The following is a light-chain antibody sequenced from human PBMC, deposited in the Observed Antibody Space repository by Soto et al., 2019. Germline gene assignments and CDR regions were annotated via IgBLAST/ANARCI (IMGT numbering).Light chain of an antibody. CDR1: QSISTY. V-gene: IGKV3-11*01. CDR3: QQRSNWPIT. CDR2: DAS. Sequence: MVLTQSPATLSLWPVEIATLCCRAGQSISTYLSWYQQKSGQAPRLLIYDASNRATGTPARFSGSGSGTDFTLTISSLEPEDSAVYYCQQRSNWPITFGQGTRLEIK. J-gene: IGKJ5*01.